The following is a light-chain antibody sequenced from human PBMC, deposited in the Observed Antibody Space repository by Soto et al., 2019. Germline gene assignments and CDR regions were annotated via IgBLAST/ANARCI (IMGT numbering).Light chain of an antibody. Sequence: DIVMTQSPLSLPVTPGEPASISCRSSQSLLHSSGHNCLDWYLQKPGQSPQVLIYFGSNRASGVPDRFSGSGSGTDFTLKISRVEAEDVGLYYCMQTLQTPLTFGGGTKVEIK. J-gene: IGKJ4*01. V-gene: IGKV2-28*01. CDR1: QSLLHSSGHNC. CDR2: FGS. CDR3: MQTLQTPLT.